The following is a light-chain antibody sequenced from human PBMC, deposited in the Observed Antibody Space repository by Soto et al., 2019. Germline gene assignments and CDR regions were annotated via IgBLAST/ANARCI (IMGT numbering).Light chain of an antibody. Sequence: QSVLTQPPSVSGAPGQRVTISCTGSSSNIGAGYNVHWYQQLPGTAPKLLIYGNSNRPSGVPDRFSGSKSGTSASLAITGLQAGDEADYYCQSYDSSLGGWVFGGGTQLTV. CDR2: GNS. CDR1: SSNIGAGYN. J-gene: IGLJ3*02. V-gene: IGLV1-40*01. CDR3: QSYDSSLGGWV.